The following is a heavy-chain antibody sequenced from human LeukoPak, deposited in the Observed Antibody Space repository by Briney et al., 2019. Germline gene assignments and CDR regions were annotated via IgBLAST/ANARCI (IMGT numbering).Heavy chain of an antibody. Sequence: GGSLRLSCVGSGFTFSSHAMSWVRQAPGKGLEWVSVIGGSNGITFYVGSVKGRFTISRDNSKDTLYLQMNSLRAEDTAVYYCARNENSGWGYFDYWGQGTLVTVSS. J-gene: IGHJ4*02. CDR1: GFTFSSHA. D-gene: IGHD5-12*01. CDR2: IGGSNGIT. V-gene: IGHV3-23*01. CDR3: ARNENSGWGYFDY.